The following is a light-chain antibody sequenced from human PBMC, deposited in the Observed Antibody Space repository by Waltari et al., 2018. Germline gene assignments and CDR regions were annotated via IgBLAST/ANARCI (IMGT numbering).Light chain of an antibody. Sequence: EIVLTQSPGTLSLSPGERPTLSCTASQSVSSSYLAWYQQKPGQAPRVLIHGASNRATGVPDRFSGSGSGTDFTLTISRLEPEDFAVYYCQQYGSSPWTFGQGTKVEIK. J-gene: IGKJ1*01. CDR3: QQYGSSPWT. CDR1: QSVSSSY. V-gene: IGKV3-20*01. CDR2: GAS.